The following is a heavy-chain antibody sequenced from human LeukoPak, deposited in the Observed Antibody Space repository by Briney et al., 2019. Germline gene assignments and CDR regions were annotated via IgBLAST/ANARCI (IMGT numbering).Heavy chain of an antibody. Sequence: ASVKVSCKASGYTFTSYGISWVRQAPGQGLEWMGWISAYNGNTNYAQKLQGRVTKTTDTSTSTAYMELRSLRSDDTAVYYCARDVEGFGETNWFDPWGQGTLVTVSS. CDR1: GYTFTSYG. CDR2: ISAYNGNT. D-gene: IGHD3-10*01. J-gene: IGHJ5*02. CDR3: ARDVEGFGETNWFDP. V-gene: IGHV1-18*01.